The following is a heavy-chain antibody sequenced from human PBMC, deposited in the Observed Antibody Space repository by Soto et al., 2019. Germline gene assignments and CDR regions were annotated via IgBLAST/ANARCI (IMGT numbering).Heavy chain of an antibody. CDR3: VRGDNWDDEASDY. CDR1: GFMFSNHG. J-gene: IGHJ4*02. CDR2: IWSDGNNR. D-gene: IGHD1-1*01. Sequence: QVQLVESGGGVVQPGRSLRLSCAASGFMFSNHGMHWVRQAPGKGLEWVAVIWSDGNNRYYADSVEGRFTTSRDNSKKTVYPQMNSVRAEDTAVYYCVRGDNWDDEASDYWGQGTLVTASP. V-gene: IGHV3-33*01.